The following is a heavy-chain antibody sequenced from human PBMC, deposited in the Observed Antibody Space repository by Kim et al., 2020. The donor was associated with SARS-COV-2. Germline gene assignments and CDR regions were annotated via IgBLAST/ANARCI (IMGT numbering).Heavy chain of an antibody. J-gene: IGHJ6*02. V-gene: IGHV4-31*03. CDR2: IYYSGST. D-gene: IGHD3-3*02. CDR1: GCSISSGGYY. Sequence: SETLSLTCTVSGCSISSGGYYWSWIRQHPGNGLEWIGYIYYSGSTYYNPSLKSRVTISVDTSKNQFSLKLSSVTAADTAVYYCEIDPLKNPVLLGYYYCYGMEVWRQGTTLTVSS. CDR3: EIDPLKNPVLLGYYYCYGMEV.